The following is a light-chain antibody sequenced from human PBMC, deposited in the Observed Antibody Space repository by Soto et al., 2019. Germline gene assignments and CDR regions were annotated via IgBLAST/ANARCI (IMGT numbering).Light chain of an antibody. V-gene: IGKV3-20*01. CDR1: QSVNSAY. CDR2: DVS. Sequence: EIVLTQSPGTLSLSPGERATLSCRASQSVNSAYLAWYQQKPGQAPRLLIYDVSIRATGIPDRFSGSGSGTDFTLTISRLEPEDFAVYYCRQYGTSPRTFGQGTKVDIK. J-gene: IGKJ1*01. CDR3: RQYGTSPRT.